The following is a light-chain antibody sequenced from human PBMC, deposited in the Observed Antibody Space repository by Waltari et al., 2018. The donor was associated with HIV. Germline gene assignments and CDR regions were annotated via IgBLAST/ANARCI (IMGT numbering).Light chain of an antibody. CDR1: QNVSSTY. CDR3: QQYGGSPPMYT. CDR2: GTS. J-gene: IGKJ2*01. Sequence: EIVLAQSPVTLSLSPGERATLSCRASQNVSSTYFAWYQQRPGQAPRLLIYGTSSRATDIPDRFSGSGSGTDFTLTISRLEPEDFAMYFCQQYGGSPPMYTFGQGTKVEIK. V-gene: IGKV3-20*01.